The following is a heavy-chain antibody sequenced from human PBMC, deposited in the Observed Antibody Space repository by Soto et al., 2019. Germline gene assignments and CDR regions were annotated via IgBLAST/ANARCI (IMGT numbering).Heavy chain of an antibody. CDR3: ARDLSAVAATGY. J-gene: IGHJ4*02. Sequence: QVQLVESGGGVVQPGRSLRLSCAASGFTFSSYGMHWVRQPPGKGLEWVAVIWYDGTKKYYADSVKGRFTISRDNSKNTLYLQMNSLRAEDTALYYCARDLSAVAATGYWGQGTLVTVSS. CDR2: IWYDGTKK. V-gene: IGHV3-33*01. D-gene: IGHD6-19*01. CDR1: GFTFSSYG.